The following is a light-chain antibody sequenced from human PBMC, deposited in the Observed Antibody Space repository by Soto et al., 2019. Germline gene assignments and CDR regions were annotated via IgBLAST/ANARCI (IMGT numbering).Light chain of an antibody. CDR2: GNN. V-gene: IGLV1-40*01. J-gene: IGLJ2*01. CDR3: QSYDSSLSARI. Sequence: QSVLTQPPSVSGAPGQTVTFSCTGSSSNIGAGYDVHWYQQLPGTAPKLLIYGNNNRPSGVPDRFSGSKSGTSASLTITGLQGEDEAEYYCQSYDSSLSARIFGGGTKLTVL. CDR1: SSNIGAGYD.